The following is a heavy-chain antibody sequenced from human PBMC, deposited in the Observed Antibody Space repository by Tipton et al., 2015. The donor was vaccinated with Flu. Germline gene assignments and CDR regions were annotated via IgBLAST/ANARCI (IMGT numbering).Heavy chain of an antibody. Sequence: LRLSCSVSGASITSDNNFWSWIRQPAGKGLEYIGRFHSSGGTKYNPSLRSRVYISVDSSTNQFSLRLNSVTAAETAVYYCARGVSSGWYSVGFFDYWGPGRLVSVSS. CDR2: FHSSGGT. J-gene: IGHJ4*02. V-gene: IGHV4-61*02. CDR1: GASITSDNNF. CDR3: ARGVSSGWYSVGFFDY. D-gene: IGHD6-19*01.